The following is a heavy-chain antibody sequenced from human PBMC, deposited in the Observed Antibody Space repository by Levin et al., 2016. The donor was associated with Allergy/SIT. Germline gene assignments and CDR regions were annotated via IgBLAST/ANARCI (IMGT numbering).Heavy chain of an antibody. D-gene: IGHD2-2*01. CDR1: GFTFGDYA. CDR2: IGSKAYGGTT. J-gene: IGHJ4*02. Sequence: GESLKISCTASGFTFGDYAMSWFRQAPGKGLEWVGFIGSKAYGGTTEYAASVKGRFTISRDDSKSIAYLQMNSLKIEDTAVYYCSRGYCSSTSCYGLDADYWGQGTLVTVSS. CDR3: SRGYCSSTSCYGLDADY. V-gene: IGHV3-49*03.